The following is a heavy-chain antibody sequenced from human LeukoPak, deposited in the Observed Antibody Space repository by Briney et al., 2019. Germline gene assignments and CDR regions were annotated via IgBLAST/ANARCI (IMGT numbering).Heavy chain of an antibody. V-gene: IGHV4-59*08. Sequence: PSETLSLTCTVSGGSISTYYWSWIRQPPGKGLEWIGYIYYRGSTNYNPSLKSRVTISVDMSKNQFSLKLSSVTAADTAVYYCASLSPRDGYNYFDYWGQGTLVTVSS. CDR1: GGSISTYY. CDR3: ASLSPRDGYNYFDY. J-gene: IGHJ4*02. CDR2: IYYRGST. D-gene: IGHD5-24*01.